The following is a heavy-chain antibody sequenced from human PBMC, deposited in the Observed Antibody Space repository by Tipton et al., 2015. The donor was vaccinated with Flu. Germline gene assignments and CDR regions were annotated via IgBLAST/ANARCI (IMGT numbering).Heavy chain of an antibody. D-gene: IGHD6-19*01. CDR2: ILHSEST. V-gene: IGHV4-34*01. Sequence: TLSLTCAVYGGSFSGYNWNWIRQPPGKGLEWFGEILHSESTNYNPSLKSRFPISLDTSKNQFSLKLSSVTDAYTAGYYCARGALSGGWSFDYWGQGILVSVSS. CDR1: GGSFSGYN. CDR3: ARGALSGGWSFDY. J-gene: IGHJ4*02.